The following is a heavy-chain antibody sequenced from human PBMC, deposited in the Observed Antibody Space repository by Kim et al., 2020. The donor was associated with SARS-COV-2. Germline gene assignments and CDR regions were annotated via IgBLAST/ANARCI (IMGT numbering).Heavy chain of an antibody. CDR2: IGADGSDT. Sequence: GGSLRLSCVTSGFSFSYYWMSWVRQAPGKGLEWVSSIGADGSDTYYVDSVKARVTVSRDNAKSSLYLQMSSLTAEDTAVYYCVRPTRSSEFIWGQGTLVTVS. V-gene: IGHV3-7*01. CDR1: GFSFSYYW. J-gene: IGHJ4*02. CDR3: VRPTRSSEFI. D-gene: IGHD2-15*01.